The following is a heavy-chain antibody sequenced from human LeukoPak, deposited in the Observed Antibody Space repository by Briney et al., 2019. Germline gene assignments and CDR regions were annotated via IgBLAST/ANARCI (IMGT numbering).Heavy chain of an antibody. D-gene: IGHD3-10*01. Sequence: GGSLRLSCAASGFTFSSNGMHWVRQVPGKGLVWVSRIDSGGSSTNYADSVKGRFTISRDNAKNTLSLQMNSLRAEDTAVYYCARGGSYGWDAFDMWGQGTMVTVSS. CDR1: GFTFSSNG. J-gene: IGHJ3*02. CDR2: IDSGGSST. CDR3: ARGGSYGWDAFDM. V-gene: IGHV3-74*01.